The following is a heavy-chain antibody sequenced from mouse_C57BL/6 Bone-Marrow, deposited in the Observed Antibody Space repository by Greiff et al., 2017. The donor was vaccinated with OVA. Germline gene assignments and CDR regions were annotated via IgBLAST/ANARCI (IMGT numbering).Heavy chain of an antibody. Sequence: VQLQQSGPVLVKPGASVKMSCKASGYTFTDYYMNWVKQSHGKSLEWIGVINPYNGGTSYNQKFKGKATLTVDKSSSTAYMELNSLTSEDSAVYYCARRSRRDYFDYWGQGTTLTVSS. CDR3: ARRSRRDYFDY. CDR2: INPYNGGT. J-gene: IGHJ2*01. D-gene: IGHD1-1*01. V-gene: IGHV1-19*01. CDR1: GYTFTDYY.